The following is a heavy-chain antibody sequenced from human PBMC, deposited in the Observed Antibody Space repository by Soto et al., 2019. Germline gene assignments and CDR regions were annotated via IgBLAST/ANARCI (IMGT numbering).Heavy chain of an antibody. V-gene: IGHV4-34*01. CDR3: ARGGKPHYYSGMDV. Sequence: QVQLQQWGAGLLKPSETLSLTCAVYGGSFSGYYWRWIRQPPGKGLEWIGEINHSGSTNSNPSLKRRVTISVDTSKNQFSLKLSSMTAADTAVYYCARGGKPHYYSGMDVWGQGTTVTVSS. CDR1: GGSFSGYY. CDR2: INHSGST. J-gene: IGHJ6*02.